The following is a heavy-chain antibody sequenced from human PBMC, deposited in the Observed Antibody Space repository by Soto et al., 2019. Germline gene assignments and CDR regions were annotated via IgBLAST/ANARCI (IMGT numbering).Heavy chain of an antibody. CDR3: AKVAGGLGYFDL. CDR2: ISASGGNI. D-gene: IGHD3-16*01. J-gene: IGHJ2*01. CDR1: GFIFSDYA. Sequence: EVQLLESGGCLARPGGSLRLSCVASGFIFSDYAMTWIRQAPGKGLGWVATISASGGNIEYTDSLKGRFTISRDNSKKTVYLQINGLTADDTAVHYCAKVAGGLGYFDLWGRGTLVTVSS. V-gene: IGHV3-23*01.